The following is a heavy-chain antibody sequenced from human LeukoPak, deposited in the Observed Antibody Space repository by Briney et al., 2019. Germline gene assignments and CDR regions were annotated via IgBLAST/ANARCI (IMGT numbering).Heavy chain of an antibody. Sequence: SVKVSCKASGGTFSSYAISWVRQAPGQGLEWMGGIIPIFGTANYAQKFQGRVTITTDESTSTAYMELRSLRSDDTAVYYCARGGGGGAPYYYYYMDVWGKGTTVTVSS. J-gene: IGHJ6*03. CDR3: ARGGGGGAPYYYYYMDV. CDR2: IIPIFGTA. CDR1: GGTFSSYA. V-gene: IGHV1-69*05. D-gene: IGHD2-21*01.